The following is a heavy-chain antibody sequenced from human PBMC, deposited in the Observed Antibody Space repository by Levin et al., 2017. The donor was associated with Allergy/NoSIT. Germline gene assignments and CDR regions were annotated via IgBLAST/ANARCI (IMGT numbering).Heavy chain of an antibody. J-gene: IGHJ5*01. D-gene: IGHD2-21*01. CDR3: VKVSYGAYDS. CDR2: IDSNGYNT. V-gene: IGHV3-64D*06. Sequence: GKGEEEVSAIDSNGYNTYSSSSFPFRFPMSRDNSKNILYLQMSSLRAEDTAVYFCVKVSYGAYDSWVQGTLVTVSS.